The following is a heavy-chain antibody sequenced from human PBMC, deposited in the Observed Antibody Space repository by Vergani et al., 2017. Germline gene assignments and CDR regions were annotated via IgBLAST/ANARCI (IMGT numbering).Heavy chain of an antibody. CDR3: TGDSSRRGNDAFDI. J-gene: IGHJ3*02. Sequence: EVQLVESGGGLVQPGGSLRLSCAASGFTISNYEMNWVRQAPGKGLEWVSYITSSGSAIYYADSVKGRFTISRDNAKNSLYLQMNSLRAQDTAVYYCTGDSSRRGNDAFDIWGQGTMVTVSS. CDR1: GFTISNYE. CDR2: ITSSGSAI. D-gene: IGHD2-2*01. V-gene: IGHV3-48*03.